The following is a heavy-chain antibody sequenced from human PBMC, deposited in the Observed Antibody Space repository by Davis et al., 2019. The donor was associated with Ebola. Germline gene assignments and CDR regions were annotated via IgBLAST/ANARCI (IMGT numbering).Heavy chain of an antibody. V-gene: IGHV3-30*04. CDR1: GFSFSNLA. D-gene: IGHD5-24*01. Sequence: PGGSLRLSCTASGFSFSNLAMHWVRHAPGTGLEWLAVISYDGNNKFYADSVKGRFTISRDNSKNTLYLQMNSLRSEDTAVYYCASPDGYDPAPFDYWGQGTLVTVSS. J-gene: IGHJ4*02. CDR2: ISYDGNNK. CDR3: ASPDGYDPAPFDY.